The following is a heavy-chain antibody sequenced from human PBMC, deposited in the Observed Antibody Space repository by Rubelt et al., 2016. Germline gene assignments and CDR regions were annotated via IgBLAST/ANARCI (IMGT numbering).Heavy chain of an antibody. CDR3: AKEMGIGSSGFDN. Sequence: VSRSHGDGRSPTYADSVKGRFTISRDDAKNTLSLQMNNLRPEDTAVYYCAKEMGIGSSGFDNWGQGTVVTVSS. D-gene: IGHD6-6*01. V-gene: IGHV3-74*01. CDR2: SHGDGRSP. J-gene: IGHJ4*02.